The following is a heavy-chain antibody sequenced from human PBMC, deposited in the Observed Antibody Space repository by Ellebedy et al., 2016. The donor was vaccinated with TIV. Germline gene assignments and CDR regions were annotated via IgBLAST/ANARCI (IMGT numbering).Heavy chain of an antibody. D-gene: IGHD6-19*01. CDR3: ARAKYQIAVAVMGRYYYYMDV. V-gene: IGHV1-3*01. J-gene: IGHJ6*03. CDR1: GYTFTSYA. CDR2: INAGNGNT. Sequence: ASVKVSCXASGYTFTSYAMHWVRQAPGQRLEWMGWINAGNGNTKYSQKFQGRVTITRDTSASTAYMELSSLRSEDTAVYYCARAKYQIAVAVMGRYYYYMDVWGKGTTVTVSS.